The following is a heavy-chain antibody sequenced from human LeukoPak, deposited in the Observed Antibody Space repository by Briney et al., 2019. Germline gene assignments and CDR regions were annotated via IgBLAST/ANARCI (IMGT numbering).Heavy chain of an antibody. CDR1: GGSISSGSYY. CDR3: ARGEAY. J-gene: IGHJ4*02. V-gene: IGHV4-61*02. CDR2: IYTSGST. Sequence: SETLSLTCTVSGGSISSGSYYWSWIRQPAGKGLEWIGRIYTSGSTNYNPSLKSRVTISVDTSKNQFSLKLSSVTAADTAVYYCARGEAYWGQGTLVTVSS.